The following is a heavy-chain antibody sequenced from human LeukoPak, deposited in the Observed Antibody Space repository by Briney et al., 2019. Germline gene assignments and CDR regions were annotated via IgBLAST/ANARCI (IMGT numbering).Heavy chain of an antibody. CDR1: GFTLSDYY. D-gene: IGHD6-6*01. Sequence: GGSLRLSCAASGFTLSDYYMSWIRQAPGKGLEWISFISSSGNTIYYADSVKGRFTISRDNARNSLYLQINSLRAEDTAVYYCARERAIASLRPYYFDYWGQGTLVTVSS. CDR3: ARERAIASLRPYYFDY. CDR2: ISSSGNTI. J-gene: IGHJ4*02. V-gene: IGHV3-11*01.